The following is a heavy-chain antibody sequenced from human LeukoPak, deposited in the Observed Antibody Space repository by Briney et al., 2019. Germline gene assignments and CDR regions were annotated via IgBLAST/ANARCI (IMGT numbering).Heavy chain of an antibody. J-gene: IGHJ4*02. CDR3: ARDRSTGTTLRNYYFDY. CDR1: GFTFSSYS. D-gene: IGHD1-7*01. CDR2: ITSSSSYI. V-gene: IGHV3-21*01. Sequence: GGSLRLSCTASGFTFSSYSMNWVRQAPGKGLEWVSSITSSSSYIYYADSVKGRFTISRDNAKNSLYLQMNSLRAEDTAVYYCARDRSTGTTLRNYYFDYWDQGTLVTVSS.